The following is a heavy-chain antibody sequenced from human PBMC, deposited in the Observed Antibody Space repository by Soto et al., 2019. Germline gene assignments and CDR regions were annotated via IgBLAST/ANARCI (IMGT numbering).Heavy chain of an antibody. J-gene: IGHJ6*02. CDR1: GYRFTNYW. CDR3: ARSAWDINDGMDV. V-gene: IGHV5-51*01. Sequence: GESLKISCKGSGYRFTNYWIGWARQMPGKGLEWMGIIYPGDSDTRYSPSFQGQVTISADEATTTAYLQWSSLEASDTAMYYCARSAWDINDGMDVWGQGTTVTVS. CDR2: IYPGDSDT. D-gene: IGHD5-12*01.